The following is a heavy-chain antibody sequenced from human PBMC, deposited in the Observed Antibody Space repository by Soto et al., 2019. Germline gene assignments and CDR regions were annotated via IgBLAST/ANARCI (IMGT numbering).Heavy chain of an antibody. D-gene: IGHD3-10*01. V-gene: IGHV4-39*01. Sequence: SETLSLTCTVSGGSISSSDYHWGWIRQPPGKGLEWIGSIYYGGSTHYNPSLKSRVTIFVDTSKNQFSLKLRSVTAADTAVYYCARHGLLQTDGPLYVVYRASWFDPWGQGTLVTVSS. CDR1: GGSISSSDYH. J-gene: IGHJ5*02. CDR3: ARHGLLQTDGPLYVVYRASWFDP. CDR2: IYYGGST.